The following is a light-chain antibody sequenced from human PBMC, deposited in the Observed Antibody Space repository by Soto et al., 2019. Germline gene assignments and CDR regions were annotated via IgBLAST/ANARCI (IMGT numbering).Light chain of an antibody. Sequence: QLVLTQSSSASASLGSWVKLTCTLSSGHSSYIIAWHQQQPGKAPRYLMKLEGSGSYNKGSGVPDRFSGSSSGADRYLTISNLQSEDEADYYCETWDSNTHRVFGGGTKVTVL. CDR3: ETWDSNTHRV. V-gene: IGLV4-60*03. CDR1: SGHSSYI. CDR2: LEGSGSY. J-gene: IGLJ3*02.